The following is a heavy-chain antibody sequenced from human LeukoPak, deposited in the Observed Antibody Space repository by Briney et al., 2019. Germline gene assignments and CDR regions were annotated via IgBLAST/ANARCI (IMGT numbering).Heavy chain of an antibody. Sequence: GASVKVSCKASGYTFTSYNINWVRQATGQGLEWMGWMNPNSGNTGYAQKFQGRVTMTRNTSISTAYMELSSLRSEDTAVYYCARAASYCSSTSCYYYYGMDVWGQGTTVTVSS. CDR2: MNPNSGNT. CDR1: GYTFTSYN. V-gene: IGHV1-8*01. J-gene: IGHJ6*02. CDR3: ARAASYCSSTSCYYYYGMDV. D-gene: IGHD2-2*01.